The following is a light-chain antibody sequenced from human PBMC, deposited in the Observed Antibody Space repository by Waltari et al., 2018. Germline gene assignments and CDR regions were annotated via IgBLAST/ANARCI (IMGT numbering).Light chain of an antibody. CDR1: QSLRTAY. CDR3: QQYVASAYS. CDR2: GAS. J-gene: IGKJ2*03. Sequence: EIVLTQSPGTVSLSPGERATLSCRASQSLRTAYLAWYQQKPGQTPRLLIYGASNRVPGVPGRFSGGGSGTDFTLTIDRLDPEDFAVYYCQQYVASAYSFGQGTKVEIK. V-gene: IGKV3-20*01.